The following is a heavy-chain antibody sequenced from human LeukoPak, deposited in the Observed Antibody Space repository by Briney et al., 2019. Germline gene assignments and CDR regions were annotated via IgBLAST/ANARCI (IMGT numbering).Heavy chain of an antibody. V-gene: IGHV3-33*06. Sequence: GRSLRLSCAASGFTFSSYGMHWVRQTPGKGLEWVAVIWYDVTNKYYADSVKGRFTISRDNSKNTLYLQMNSLRDEDTAVYYCAKGGIPNDRGYFDYWGQGTLVTVSS. CDR2: IWYDVTNK. D-gene: IGHD1-1*01. CDR3: AKGGIPNDRGYFDY. J-gene: IGHJ4*02. CDR1: GFTFSSYG.